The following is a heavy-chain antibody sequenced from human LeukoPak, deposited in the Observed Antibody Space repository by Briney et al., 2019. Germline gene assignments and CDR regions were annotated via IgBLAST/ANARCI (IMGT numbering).Heavy chain of an antibody. D-gene: IGHD2/OR15-2a*01. CDR3: AREPPEYPQYYFDY. Sequence: NPSETLSLTCTVSVGSISSSSYYCGGIRQPPGKGLEWSGSIYYSGSTYYHPSRKSLVTISVDKSKNQFSLKLSSVTAADTAVYYCAREPPEYPQYYFDYWGQGTLVTVSS. J-gene: IGHJ4*02. CDR1: VGSISSSSYY. V-gene: IGHV4-39*07. CDR2: IYYSGST.